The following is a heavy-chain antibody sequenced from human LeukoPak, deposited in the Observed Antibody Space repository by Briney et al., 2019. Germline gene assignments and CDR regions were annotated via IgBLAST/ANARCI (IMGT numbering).Heavy chain of an antibody. CDR3: ARHVLVGAAHFDY. D-gene: IGHD2-15*01. CDR1: GGSFSGYY. V-gene: IGHV4-34*01. J-gene: IGHJ4*02. CDR2: INHSGST. Sequence: PSETLSLTCAVYGGSFSGYYWSWIRQLPGKGLEWIGEINHSGSTNYNPSLKSRVTISVDTSKNQFSLKMSSVTAADTAVYYCARHVLVGAAHFDYWGQGTLVTVSS.